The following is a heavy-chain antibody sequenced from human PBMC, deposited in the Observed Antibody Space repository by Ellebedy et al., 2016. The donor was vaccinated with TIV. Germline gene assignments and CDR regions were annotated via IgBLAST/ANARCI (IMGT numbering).Heavy chain of an antibody. D-gene: IGHD6-13*01. CDR3: ARVAAAGNLWYFDS. J-gene: IGHJ4*02. CDR2: ISGDANMI. Sequence: PGGSLRLSCAASGFNFNLFGMSWVRQAPGKGLEWVSGISGDANMIYYADSVKGRLTISRDNSKSTLSVQMDSLRVEDTAIYYCARVAAAGNLWYFDSWGQGTRVTVSA. V-gene: IGHV3-23*01. CDR1: GFNFNLFG.